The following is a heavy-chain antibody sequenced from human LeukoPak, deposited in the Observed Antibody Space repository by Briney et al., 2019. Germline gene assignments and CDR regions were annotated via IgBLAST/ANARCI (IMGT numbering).Heavy chain of an antibody. J-gene: IGHJ4*02. CDR1: GFTFSSYA. CDR2: ISGSGGST. D-gene: IGHD4-17*01. V-gene: IGHV3-23*01. Sequence: PGGSLRLSCAGSGFTFSSYAMSWVRQAPGKGLQWISVISGSGGSTYYADSVKGRFTISRDNSKNTLFLQMNSLRAEDTAVYYCAKGHNYGDYGIYFDYWGQGTLVTVSS. CDR3: AKGHNYGDYGIYFDY.